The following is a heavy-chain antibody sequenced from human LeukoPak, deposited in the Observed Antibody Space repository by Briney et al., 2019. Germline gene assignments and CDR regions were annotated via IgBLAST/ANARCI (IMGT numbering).Heavy chain of an antibody. V-gene: IGHV3-30*02. CDR2: IRYDGTKK. D-gene: IGHD2-2*02. CDR3: ARDCSSTICYTLPSFAHDS. Sequence: GGSLRLFCAASGFTFNNIGMQWVRQAPGKGLEWVAFIRYDGTKKYHADSVKGRFTISRDNTKNTLYLQVNSLRTDDTALYYCARDCSSTICYTLPSFAHDSWGQGTLVTVSS. J-gene: IGHJ4*02. CDR1: GFTFNNIG.